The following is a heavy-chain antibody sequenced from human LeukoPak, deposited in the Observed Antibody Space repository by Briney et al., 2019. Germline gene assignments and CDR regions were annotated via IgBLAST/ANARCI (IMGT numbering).Heavy chain of an antibody. J-gene: IGHJ4*02. Sequence: QSGGSLRLSCAASGFTFSSYWMHWVRQAPGKGLVWVSHINTDGSSTTYADSVKGRFTISRDNAKKTLYLQMNSLRAEDTAVYYCARGGPLARTTDYWGQGTLVTVSS. CDR3: ARGGPLARTTDY. V-gene: IGHV3-74*01. D-gene: IGHD1-1*01. CDR1: GFTFSSYW. CDR2: INTDGSST.